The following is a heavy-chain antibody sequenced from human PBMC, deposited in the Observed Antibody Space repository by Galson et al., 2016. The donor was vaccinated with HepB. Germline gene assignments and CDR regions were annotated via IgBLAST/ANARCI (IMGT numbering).Heavy chain of an antibody. V-gene: IGHV2-5*02. Sequence: PALVKPTQTLTLACTFSGFSLTTNGVGVGWIRQPPGKALEWLAVIFWDGDRHFSPSLQTRLTITKDNPKSQVVLTMTNMDPVDTATYYCARLAWGGLDNTSTKDRFDVWGQGTLVTVAA. J-gene: IGHJ1*01. CDR2: IFWDGDR. CDR3: ARLAWGGLDNTSTKDRFDV. D-gene: IGHD2-2*01. CDR1: GFSLTTNGVG.